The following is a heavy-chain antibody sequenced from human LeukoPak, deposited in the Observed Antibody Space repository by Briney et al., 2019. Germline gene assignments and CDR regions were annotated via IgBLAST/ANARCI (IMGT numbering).Heavy chain of an antibody. CDR2: SYTSGST. D-gene: IGHD4-17*01. CDR1: GGSISSYY. Sequence: SETLSLTCTVSGGSISSYYWSWIRQPAGKGLEWIGRSYTSGSTNYNPSLKSRVTMSVDTSKNQFSLKLSSVAAADTAVYYCARDPPYGDYWYFDLWGRGTLVTVSS. V-gene: IGHV4-4*07. CDR3: ARDPPYGDYWYFDL. J-gene: IGHJ2*01.